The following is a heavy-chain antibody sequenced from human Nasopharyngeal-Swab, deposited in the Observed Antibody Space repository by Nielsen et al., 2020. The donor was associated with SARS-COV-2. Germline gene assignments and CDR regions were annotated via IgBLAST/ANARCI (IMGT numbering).Heavy chain of an antibody. CDR3: AKDRDSGDDSEEYYHYYGMDV. CDR1: GFTFSNFA. V-gene: IGHV3-23*01. J-gene: IGHJ6*02. CDR2: ISGDSDTT. Sequence: GGSLRLSCAASGFTFSNFAMSWVRQAPGKGLEWVSVISGDSDTTYYAASVRGRFTISRDNSKNTLNLQMNTLRAEDTAIYYCAKDRDSGDDSEEYYHYYGMDVWGQGAPVTVSS. D-gene: IGHD5-12*01.